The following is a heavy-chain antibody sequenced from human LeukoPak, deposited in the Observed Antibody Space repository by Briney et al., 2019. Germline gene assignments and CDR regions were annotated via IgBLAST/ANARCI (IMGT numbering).Heavy chain of an antibody. V-gene: IGHV1-2*02. CDR2: INPNSGGT. D-gene: IGHD1-26*01. Sequence: ASVRVSCKASGYTFIGYYVHWVRQAPGQGLEWMGWINPNSGGTNFAQKFQGRVTMTRETSINTAYMDLSRLTSDDTAVYYCAKDRSGSYSPVPFDAFDVWGQGTMVTVSS. CDR3: AKDRSGSYSPVPFDAFDV. J-gene: IGHJ3*01. CDR1: GYTFIGYY.